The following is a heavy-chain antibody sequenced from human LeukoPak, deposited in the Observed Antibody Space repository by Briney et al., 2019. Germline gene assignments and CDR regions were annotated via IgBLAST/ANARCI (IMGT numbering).Heavy chain of an antibody. CDR3: VRHGEYSYAFDF. V-gene: IGHV5-51*01. CDR2: IYPGDSDT. J-gene: IGHJ3*01. Sequence: HGESLKISCKGSGYSFTSYWIGWVRQLPGKGLEWMGIIYPGDSDTRYSPSFQGQVTISADKTISTAYLQWSSLKASDTAMYYCVRHGEYSYAFDFWGQGTMVTVSS. CDR1: GYSFTSYW. D-gene: IGHD4-11*01.